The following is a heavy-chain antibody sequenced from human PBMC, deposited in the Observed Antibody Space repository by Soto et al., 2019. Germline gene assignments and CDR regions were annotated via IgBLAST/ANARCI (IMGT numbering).Heavy chain of an antibody. CDR2: IFSSDSSA. V-gene: IGHV5-51*01. CDR3: ARSVLRYFDWLLTLDAFDI. Sequence: PGESLKISCKASGFTFSSYSLGWVRHMPGKGLQWMGNIFSSDSSAKYSPSFVGQVTISVDKSISTAYLQWSSLKASDTAMYYCARSVLRYFDWLLTLDAFDIWGQGTMVTVSS. D-gene: IGHD3-9*01. CDR1: GFTFSSYS. J-gene: IGHJ3*02.